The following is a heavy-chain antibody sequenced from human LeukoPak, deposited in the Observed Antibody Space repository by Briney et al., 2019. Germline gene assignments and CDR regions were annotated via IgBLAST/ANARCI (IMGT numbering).Heavy chain of an antibody. CDR1: GYTFTSYY. V-gene: IGHV1-46*01. Sequence: ASVKASCKASGYTFTSYYMHWVRQAPGQGLEWMGIINPSGGSTSYAQKFQGRVTMTRDTSTSTVYMELSSLRSEDTAVYYCATYGSGSGMDVWGQGTTVTVSS. CDR3: ATYGSGSGMDV. D-gene: IGHD3-10*01. J-gene: IGHJ6*02. CDR2: INPSGGST.